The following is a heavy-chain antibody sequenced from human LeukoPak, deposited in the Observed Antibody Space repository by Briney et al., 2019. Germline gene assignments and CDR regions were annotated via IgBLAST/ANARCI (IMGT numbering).Heavy chain of an antibody. CDR3: TQGSGFYYDY. D-gene: IGHD3-22*01. Sequence: GGSLRLSCAVSGLTVSNVWMNWVRQAPGKGLEWVGRIKGKKDGGTTEFAAPVRGRFTISRDDSQNTLYLQMNSLTSDDTAVYYCTQGSGFYYDYWGQGTLVTVSS. CDR2: IKGKKDGGTT. CDR1: GLTVSNVW. V-gene: IGHV3-15*07. J-gene: IGHJ4*02.